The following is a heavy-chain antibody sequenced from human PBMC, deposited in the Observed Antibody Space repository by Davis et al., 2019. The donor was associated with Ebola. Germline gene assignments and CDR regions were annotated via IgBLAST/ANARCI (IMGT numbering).Heavy chain of an antibody. J-gene: IGHJ4*02. CDR3: AKDSPAYYDILTGYYSH. Sequence: PGGSLRLSCAASGFTFTDYYMSWIRQAPGKGLEWVSYISNSGSTIYYADSVKGRFTISRDNAKTSLYLQMNSLRAEDTAIYYCAKDSPAYYDILTGYYSHWGQGTLVTVSS. CDR2: ISNSGSTI. D-gene: IGHD3-9*01. V-gene: IGHV3-11*01. CDR1: GFTFTDYY.